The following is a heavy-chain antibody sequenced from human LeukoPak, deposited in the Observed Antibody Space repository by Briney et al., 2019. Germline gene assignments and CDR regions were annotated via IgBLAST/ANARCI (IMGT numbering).Heavy chain of an antibody. CDR2: IIHSGST. J-gene: IGHJ4*02. CDR1: GGSFSGYY. D-gene: IGHD3-16*02. Sequence: PSETLSLTCAVYGGSFSGYYWSWIRQPPGKGLEWIGEIIHSGSTNYNPSLKSRVTISVDTSKNQFSLKLSSVTAADTAVYYCARGVVITFGGVIDDSFDYWGQGTLVTVSS. V-gene: IGHV4-34*01. CDR3: ARGVVITFGGVIDDSFDY.